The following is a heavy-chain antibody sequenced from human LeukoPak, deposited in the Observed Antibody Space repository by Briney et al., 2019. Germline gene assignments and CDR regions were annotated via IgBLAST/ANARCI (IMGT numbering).Heavy chain of an antibody. CDR3: ARGYSSSWRDFFDY. D-gene: IGHD6-13*01. V-gene: IGHV1-46*01. CDR1: GYTFTSHY. CDR2: INPDVGGT. J-gene: IGHJ4*02. Sequence: ASVKVSCKASGYTFTSHYMHWVRQAPGQGLEWMGIINPDVGGTTHAQRFQGRVTMTSDTSTSTVYMELSSLRSEDTAVYYCARGYSSSWRDFFDYWGQGTLVTVSS.